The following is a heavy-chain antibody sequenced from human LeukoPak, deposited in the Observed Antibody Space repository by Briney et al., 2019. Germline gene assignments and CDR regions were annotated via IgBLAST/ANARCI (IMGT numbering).Heavy chain of an antibody. Sequence: GGSLRLSCVASGFTFSTFAMIWVRQPPGKGLEWVSSIFPSGGEIHYADSVRGRFTISRDNSKSTLSLQMNSLRAEDTAVYYCARDRGEFDYWGQGTLVTVSS. CDR2: IFPSGGEI. CDR1: GFTFSTFA. V-gene: IGHV3-23*01. D-gene: IGHD3-10*01. CDR3: ARDRGEFDY. J-gene: IGHJ4*02.